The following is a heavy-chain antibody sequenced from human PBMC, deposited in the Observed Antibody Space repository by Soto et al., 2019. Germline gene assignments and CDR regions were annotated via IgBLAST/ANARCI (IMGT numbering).Heavy chain of an antibody. J-gene: IGHJ3*02. CDR3: ARVSDTAMVRTPGAFDI. V-gene: IGHV1-69*01. D-gene: IGHD5-18*01. CDR1: GGTFSSYA. Sequence: QVQLVQSGAEVKKPGSSVKVSCKASGGTFSSYAISWVRQAPGQGLEWMGGVIPIFGKANYAQKFQGRVTITADESTSTAYMERSSLRSEDTAVYYCARVSDTAMVRTPGAFDIWGQGTMVTVSS. CDR2: VIPIFGKA.